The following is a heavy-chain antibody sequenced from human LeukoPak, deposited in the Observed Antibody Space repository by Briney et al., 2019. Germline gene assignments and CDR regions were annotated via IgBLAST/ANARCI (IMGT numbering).Heavy chain of an antibody. Sequence: PSETLSLTCAVYGGSFSGYYWSWIRQPPGKGLEWIGEINHSGSTNYNPSLKSRVTISVDTSKSQFSLKLSSVTAADTVVYYCARASGVVTDGAFDIWGQGTMVSVSS. D-gene: IGHD3-3*01. V-gene: IGHV4-34*01. CDR1: GGSFSGYY. J-gene: IGHJ3*02. CDR3: ARASGVVTDGAFDI. CDR2: INHSGST.